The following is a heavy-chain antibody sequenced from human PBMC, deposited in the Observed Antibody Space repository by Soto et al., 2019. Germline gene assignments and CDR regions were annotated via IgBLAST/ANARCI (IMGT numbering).Heavy chain of an antibody. CDR3: AKDQVVTYYYYGMDV. J-gene: IGHJ6*02. D-gene: IGHD2-15*01. CDR2: ISYDGSNK. Sequence: QVQLLESGGGVVQPGRSLRLSCTASGFTFSSYGMHWVRQAPGKGLEWVAVISYDGSNKYYADSVKGRFTISRDNSKNTLYLIMNSLRADDTAVYYCAKDQVVTYYYYGMDVWGQGTTVTVSS. V-gene: IGHV3-30*18. CDR1: GFTFSSYG.